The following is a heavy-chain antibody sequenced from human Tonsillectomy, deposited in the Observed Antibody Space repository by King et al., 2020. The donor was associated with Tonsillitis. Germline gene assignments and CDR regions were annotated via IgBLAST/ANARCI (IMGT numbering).Heavy chain of an antibody. Sequence: VQLVESGGGLVQPGGSLRLSCAASGFTFSNYWMTWVRQAPGKGLEWVANIAQDGSEQYYVDSVKGRFTVSRDNAKTSLFLHMHSLRADDTAVYFCARDGQLRGYGGYDESWGQGTLVTVSS. V-gene: IGHV3-7*03. J-gene: IGHJ4*02. CDR3: ARDGQLRGYGGYDES. CDR2: IAQDGSEQ. CDR1: GFTFSNYW. D-gene: IGHD5-12*01.